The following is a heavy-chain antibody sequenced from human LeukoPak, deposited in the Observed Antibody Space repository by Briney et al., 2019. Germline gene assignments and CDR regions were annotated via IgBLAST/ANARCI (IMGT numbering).Heavy chain of an antibody. D-gene: IGHD3-3*01. CDR1: GFTFSDYY. J-gene: IGHJ6*02. CDR3: ARDHTTVLRFLEWDYYYYYGMDV. V-gene: IGHV3-11*06. CDR2: VSSSSYT. Sequence: PGGSLRLSCAASGFTFSDYYMSWIRQAPGKGLEWVSYVSSSSYTNYADSVKGRFTISRDNAKNSLYLQMNSLRAEDTAVYYCARDHTTVLRFLEWDYYYYYGMDVWGQGTTVTVSS.